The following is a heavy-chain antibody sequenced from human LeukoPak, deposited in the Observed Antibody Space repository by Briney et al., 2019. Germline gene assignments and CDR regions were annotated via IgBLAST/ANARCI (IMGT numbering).Heavy chain of an antibody. Sequence: GGSLRLSCAASGFTFSSYAMSWVRQAPGKGLEWVSSISSSSSYIYYADFVKGRFTISRDNSKNTVYLQMDSLRAEDTAVYYCAKDLIVVVPAVEYYYYYMDVWGKGTTVTVSS. CDR2: ISSSSSYI. V-gene: IGHV3-21*01. CDR3: AKDLIVVVPAVEYYYYYMDV. J-gene: IGHJ6*03. D-gene: IGHD2-2*01. CDR1: GFTFSSYA.